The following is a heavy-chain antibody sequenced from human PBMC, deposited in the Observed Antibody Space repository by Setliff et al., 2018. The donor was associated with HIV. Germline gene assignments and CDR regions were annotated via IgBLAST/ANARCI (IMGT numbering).Heavy chain of an antibody. Sequence: ASVKVSCKASGYTFTGSYVHWVRQAPGQGLEWMGIINPTGGSTYYAQKFQGRVTLTRDASTSTVYVELSSLRSEDTAVYYCARSSPLYSRSFDAFDIWGQGTMVTVSS. CDR1: GYTFTGSY. V-gene: IGHV1-46*01. CDR2: INPTGGST. D-gene: IGHD6-6*01. J-gene: IGHJ3*02. CDR3: ARSSPLYSRSFDAFDI.